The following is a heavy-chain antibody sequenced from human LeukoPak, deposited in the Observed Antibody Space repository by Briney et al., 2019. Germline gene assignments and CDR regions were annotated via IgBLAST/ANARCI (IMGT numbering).Heavy chain of an antibody. J-gene: IGHJ6*03. CDR2: IIPIFGTA. Sequence: GASVKVSCKASGGTFSSYAISWVRQAPGQGLEWMGGIIPIFGTANYAQKFQGRVTITADKSTSTAYMELSSLRSEDTAVYYCARDLLHDDKNCSGGSCYVYYYYYMDVWGKGTTVTVSS. D-gene: IGHD2-15*01. CDR1: GGTFSSYA. V-gene: IGHV1-69*06. CDR3: ARDLLHDDKNCSGGSCYVYYYYYMDV.